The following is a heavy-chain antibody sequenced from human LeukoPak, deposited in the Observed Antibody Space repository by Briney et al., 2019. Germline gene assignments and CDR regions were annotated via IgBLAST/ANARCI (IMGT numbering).Heavy chain of an antibody. CDR2: IYSGGST. J-gene: IGHJ4*02. CDR1: GFTFSSNY. Sequence: GGSLRLSCAASGFTFSSNYMSWVRQAPGKGLEWVSVIYSGGSTYYADSVKGRFTISRDNSKNTLYLQMNSLRAEDTAVYYCARGVGSDWYYDFWGQGTLVTVSS. V-gene: IGHV3-53*01. CDR3: ARGVGSDWYYDF. D-gene: IGHD6-19*01.